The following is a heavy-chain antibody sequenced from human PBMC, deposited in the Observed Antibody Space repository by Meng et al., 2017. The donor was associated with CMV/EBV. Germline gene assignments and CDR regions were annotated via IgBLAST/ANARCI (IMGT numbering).Heavy chain of an antibody. V-gene: IGHV4-59*01. CDR2: IYYSGST. Sequence: HVQLQESGPRLVKPSETLSLTCTVTGGSISSYYWSWIRQPPGKGLEWIGYIYYSGSTNYNPSLKSRVTISVDTSKNQFSLKLSSVTAADTAVYYCASSVHYDFWSGSQTFDYWGQGTLVTVSS. J-gene: IGHJ4*02. CDR3: ASSVHYDFWSGSQTFDY. CDR1: GGSISSYY. D-gene: IGHD3-3*01.